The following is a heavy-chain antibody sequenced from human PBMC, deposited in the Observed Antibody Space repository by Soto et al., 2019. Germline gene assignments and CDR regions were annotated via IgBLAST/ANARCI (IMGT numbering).Heavy chain of an antibody. CDR2: VYNIGST. V-gene: IGHV4-30-4*01. D-gene: IGHD2-8*01. Sequence: PSETLSLTCTVSGGSISSGGYFWSWIRQPPGKGLEWIGYVYNIGSTYYNPPLKSRVSISVDTSKDQFSLILSSVTAADTAVYYCARVVVLTRTTSIRGLFDHWGQGTLVT. CDR3: ARVVVLTRTTSIRGLFDH. J-gene: IGHJ5*02. CDR1: GGSISSGGYF.